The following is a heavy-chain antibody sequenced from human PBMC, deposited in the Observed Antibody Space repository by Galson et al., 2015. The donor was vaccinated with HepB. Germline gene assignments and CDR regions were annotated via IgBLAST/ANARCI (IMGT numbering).Heavy chain of an antibody. CDR2: TYCRSKWYN. D-gene: IGHD6-19*01. Sequence: CAISGDSVSSNSAAWNWIRQSPSRGLEWLGRTYCRSKWYNDYAVSVKSRITINPDTSKNQFSLQLNSVTPEDTAVYYCARASAVAGPVGVWGQGTTVTVSS. J-gene: IGHJ6*02. CDR3: ARASAVAGPVGV. CDR1: GDSVSSNSAA. V-gene: IGHV6-1*01.